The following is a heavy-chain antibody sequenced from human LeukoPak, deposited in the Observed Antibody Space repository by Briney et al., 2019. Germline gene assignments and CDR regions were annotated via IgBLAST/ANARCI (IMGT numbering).Heavy chain of an antibody. D-gene: IGHD1-1*01. J-gene: IGHJ2*01. CDR1: GGSISSYY. CDR3: ARRGTYNWYFDL. Sequence: SETPSLTCTVSGGSISSYYWSWIRQPPGNGLEWTGYIYYSGSTNYNPSLKSRVTISVDTSKNQFSLKLSSVTAADTAVYYCARRGTYNWYFDLWGRGTLVTVSS. CDR2: IYYSGST. V-gene: IGHV4-59*08.